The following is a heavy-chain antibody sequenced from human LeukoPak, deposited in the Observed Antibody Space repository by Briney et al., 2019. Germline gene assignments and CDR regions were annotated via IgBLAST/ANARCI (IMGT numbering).Heavy chain of an antibody. CDR3: ARHRGYYYYYMDV. CDR2: INHSGST. V-gene: IGHV4-34*01. Sequence: SETLSLTCAVYGGSFSGYYWSWIRQPPGKGLEWIGEINHSGSTNYNPSLKSRVTISVDTSKNQFSLKLSSVTAADTAVYYCARHRGYYYYYMDVWGKGTTVTISS. CDR1: GGSFSGYY. J-gene: IGHJ6*03.